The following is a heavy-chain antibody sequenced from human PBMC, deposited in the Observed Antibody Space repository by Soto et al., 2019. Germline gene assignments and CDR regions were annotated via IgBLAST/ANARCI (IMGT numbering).Heavy chain of an antibody. V-gene: IGHV3-48*01. CDR3: ARDSAYSFDY. CDR1: GFKFSDYS. D-gene: IGHD2-15*01. Sequence: EVQLVESGGGLVQPGGSLRLSCTASGFKFSDYSMNWVRQAPGKGLEWASYIGTSTSTVYYAYSVEGRSSISRDNAKNSLYLQMNSLRAEDTAVYYCARDSAYSFDYWGQGILVTVSP. J-gene: IGHJ4*02. CDR2: IGTSTSTV.